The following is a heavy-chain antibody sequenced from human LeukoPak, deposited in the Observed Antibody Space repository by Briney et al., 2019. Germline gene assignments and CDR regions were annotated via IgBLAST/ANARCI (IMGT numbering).Heavy chain of an antibody. Sequence: SETLSLTCAVYGGSFSGYYWSWIRQPPGKGLEWIGEINHSGSTNYNPSLKSRATISVDTSKNQFSLKLSSVTAADTAVYYCARNRNDGSGSRWGQGTLVTVSS. J-gene: IGHJ4*02. CDR1: GGSFSGYY. V-gene: IGHV4-34*01. CDR2: INHSGST. CDR3: ARNRNDGSGSR. D-gene: IGHD3-10*01.